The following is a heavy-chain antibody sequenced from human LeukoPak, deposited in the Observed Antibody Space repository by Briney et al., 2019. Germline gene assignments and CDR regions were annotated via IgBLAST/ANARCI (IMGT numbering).Heavy chain of an antibody. V-gene: IGHV3-30*18. J-gene: IGHJ4*02. CDR1: GFTFSSYG. D-gene: IGHD6-13*01. CDR2: ISYDGSNK. Sequence: GRSLRLSCAASGFTFSSYGMHWVRQAPGKGLEWVAVISYDGSNKYYADSVKGRFTISRDNSKNTLYLQMNSLRAEDTAVYYCAKRMWQQPFTFDYWGQGTLVTVSS. CDR3: AKRMWQQPFTFDY.